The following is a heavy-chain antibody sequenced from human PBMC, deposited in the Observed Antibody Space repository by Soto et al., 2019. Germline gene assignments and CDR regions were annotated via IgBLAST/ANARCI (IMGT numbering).Heavy chain of an antibody. CDR3: ARVIKYYDILTGYYTPGAFDI. Sequence: ASVKVSCKASGYTFTSYGISWVRQAPGQGLEWMGWISAYNGNTNYAQKLQGRVTMTTDTSTSTAYMELRSLRSDDTAVYYCARVIKYYDILTGYYTPGAFDICGQGTMVTVSS. V-gene: IGHV1-18*01. CDR2: ISAYNGNT. CDR1: GYTFTSYG. J-gene: IGHJ3*02. D-gene: IGHD3-9*01.